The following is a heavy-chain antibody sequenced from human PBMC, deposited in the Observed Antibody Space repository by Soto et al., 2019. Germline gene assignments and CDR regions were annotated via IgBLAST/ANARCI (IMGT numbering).Heavy chain of an antibody. CDR3: ARDVDRMSYYDPSDYYWGPLEP. CDR2: INPKSGGT. CDR1: GYTFTDFY. D-gene: IGHD3-22*01. V-gene: IGHV1-2*04. J-gene: IGHJ5*02. Sequence: ASVKVSCKASGYTFTDFYMHWVRQAPGQGLEWMGWINPKSGGTTYAPKFQGWVSMTRDPSISTAYMELSRLKSDDTAVYYCARDVDRMSYYDPSDYYWGPLEPWGQGTLVTVSS.